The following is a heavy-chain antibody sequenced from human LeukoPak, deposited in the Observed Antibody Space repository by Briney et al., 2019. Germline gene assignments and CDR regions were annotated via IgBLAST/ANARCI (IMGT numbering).Heavy chain of an antibody. V-gene: IGHV1-2*02. J-gene: IGHJ6*03. D-gene: IGHD2-8*01. CDR3: ARGPRLYCTNGVCSTPYYYYMDV. CDR2: INPNSGGT. CDR1: GYTFTGYY. Sequence: ASVKVSCKASGYTFTGYYMHWVRQAPGQGLEWMGWINPNSGGTNYAQKFQGRVTMTRDTSISTAYMELSRLRSDDTAVYYCARGPRLYCTNGVCSTPYYYYMDVWGKGTTVTVSS.